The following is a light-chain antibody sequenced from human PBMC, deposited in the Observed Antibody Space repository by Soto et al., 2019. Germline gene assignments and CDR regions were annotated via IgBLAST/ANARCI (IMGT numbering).Light chain of an antibody. CDR2: DAS. J-gene: IGKJ2*01. CDR3: QQYSIYWNT. CDR1: QNINYY. Sequence: DIQMTQSPSSLSASVGDRVTITCRASQNINYYLNWYQQKPGKAPKLLIYDASTLESGVPSRFSGSGSGTEFTLTISSLQPDDFATYYCQQYSIYWNTFGQGTKVDIK. V-gene: IGKV1-5*01.